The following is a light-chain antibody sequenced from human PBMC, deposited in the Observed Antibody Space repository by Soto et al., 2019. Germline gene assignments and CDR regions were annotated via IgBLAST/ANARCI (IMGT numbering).Light chain of an antibody. Sequence: EIVLTQYPGTLSLSPGERATLSCRASQSVNSNYLAWYQQKPGQAPRLLIYGASSRATGIPDRISGSGSGTDFTLTISRLEPEDFAVYYCRPYGGFGHGTKVDI. V-gene: IGKV3-20*01. J-gene: IGKJ1*01. CDR3: RPYGG. CDR2: GAS. CDR1: QSVNSNY.